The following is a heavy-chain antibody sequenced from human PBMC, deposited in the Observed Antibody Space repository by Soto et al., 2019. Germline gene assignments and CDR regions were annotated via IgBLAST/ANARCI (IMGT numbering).Heavy chain of an antibody. CDR3: ARGAITVLRGVDY. Sequence: QVHLEESGGGVVHPGRSLRLSCAASGFTFNTYAVHWVRQAPGKGLEWVAAVSSDGSNKYYSDSVKGRFSISRDNSNNTLSLQMHSLRTEDTAVYYCARGAITVLRGVDYWGRGTLVTVSS. CDR2: VSSDGSNK. D-gene: IGHD3-10*01. V-gene: IGHV3-30*04. CDR1: GFTFNTYA. J-gene: IGHJ4*02.